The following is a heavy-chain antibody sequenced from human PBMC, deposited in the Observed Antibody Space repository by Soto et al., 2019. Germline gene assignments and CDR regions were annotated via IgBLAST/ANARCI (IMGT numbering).Heavy chain of an antibody. D-gene: IGHD2-2*01. CDR2: MHPTGSA. CDR3: ARASMPKAHFDS. CDR1: GGSIRGFY. Sequence: QMQLQESGPGLVRPSETLSLTCTVSGGSIRGFYWSWIRQPAGKGLEWIGRMHPTGSANYNPSLKSRVTISIDMSKIQVSLKLTSVTAADTALYFCARASMPKAHFDSWGQGTLVTVSS. V-gene: IGHV4-4*07. J-gene: IGHJ4*02.